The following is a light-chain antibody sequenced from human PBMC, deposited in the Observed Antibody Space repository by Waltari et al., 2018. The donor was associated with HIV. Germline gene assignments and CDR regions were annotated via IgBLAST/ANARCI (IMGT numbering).Light chain of an antibody. CDR3: CSYVGSSTWV. J-gene: IGLJ3*02. V-gene: IGLV2-23*02. CDR2: DVS. Sequence: QSALTQPASVSGSPGQSITISCNGTSTDVGGYNYVSWYQQHPGKAPKVMIYDVSKRPSGVSNRFSGSKSGNTASLTSSGLQAEDEADYYCCSYVGSSTWVFGGGTKLTVL. CDR1: STDVGGYNY.